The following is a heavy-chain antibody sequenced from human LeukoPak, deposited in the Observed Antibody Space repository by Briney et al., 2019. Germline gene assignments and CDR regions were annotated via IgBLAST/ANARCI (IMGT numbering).Heavy chain of an antibody. CDR1: GGSFSGYY. V-gene: IGHV4-34*01. CDR3: ARESGIVGDYDY. CDR2: INHSGST. J-gene: IGHJ4*02. D-gene: IGHD1-26*01. Sequence: PSETLSLTCAVYGGSFSGYYWSWIRQPPGKGLEWIGEINHSGSTNYNPSLKSRVTISVDTSKNQFSLKLSPVTAADTAVYYCARESGIVGDYDYWGQGTLVTVSS.